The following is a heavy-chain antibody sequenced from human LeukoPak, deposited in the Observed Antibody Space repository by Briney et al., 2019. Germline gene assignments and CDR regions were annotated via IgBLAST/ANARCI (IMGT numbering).Heavy chain of an antibody. CDR1: GGSFSSYF. CDR2: INHSGST. CDR3: ARQTGSGLFSLP. J-gene: IGHJ4*02. V-gene: IGHV4-34*01. D-gene: IGHD3-10*01. Sequence: SETLSLTCAVFGGSFSSYFWSWIRQSPGKGLEWIGEINHSGSTNYNPSLKSRVTISVDTSKNQFSLKLSSVTAADTAVYYCARQTGSGLFSLPGGQGTLVTVSS.